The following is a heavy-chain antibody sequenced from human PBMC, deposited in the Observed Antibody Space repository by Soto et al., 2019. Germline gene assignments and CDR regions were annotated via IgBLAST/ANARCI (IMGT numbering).Heavy chain of an antibody. CDR2: IWYDGSNK. CDR1: GFTFSSYG. CDR3: ARVWSLVTSSDAFDI. Sequence: QVQLVESGGGVVQPGRSLRLSCAASGFTFSSYGMHWVRQAPGKGLEWVAVIWYDGSNKYYADSVKGRFIISRDNSKNTLYLQMNSLRAEDTAVYYCARVWSLVTSSDAFDIWGQGTMVTVSS. V-gene: IGHV3-33*01. J-gene: IGHJ3*02. D-gene: IGHD6-13*01.